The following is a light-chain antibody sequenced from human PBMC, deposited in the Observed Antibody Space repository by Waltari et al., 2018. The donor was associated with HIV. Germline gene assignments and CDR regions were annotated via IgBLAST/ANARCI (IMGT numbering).Light chain of an antibody. Sequence: QSVLTQPPSASGTPGPRVTLSCSGSSSNIGRHYISSYQHLPGTAPKLLIYRNNQRPSGVPDRFSGSKSGTSASLAISGLRSEDEADYYCATWDDSLSGSVFGGGTKLTVL. CDR1: SSNIGRHY. J-gene: IGLJ2*01. V-gene: IGLV1-47*01. CDR2: RNN. CDR3: ATWDDSLSGSV.